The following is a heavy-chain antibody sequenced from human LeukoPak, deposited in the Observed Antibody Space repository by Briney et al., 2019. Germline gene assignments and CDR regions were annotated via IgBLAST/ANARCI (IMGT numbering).Heavy chain of an antibody. CDR1: GFTVSSNY. CDR2: IYSGGST. Sequence: PGGSLRLSCAASGFTVSSNYMSWVRQAPGKGLEWVSVIYSGGSTYYADSVRGRFTISRDNSKNTLYLQMNSLRAEDTAVYYCARASGPSSTLDYWGQGTLVTVSS. J-gene: IGHJ4*02. CDR3: ARASGPSSTLDY. V-gene: IGHV3-66*01.